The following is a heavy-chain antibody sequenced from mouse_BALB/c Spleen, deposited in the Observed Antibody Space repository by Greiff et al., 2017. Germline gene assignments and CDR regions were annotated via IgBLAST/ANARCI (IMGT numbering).Heavy chain of an antibody. V-gene: IGHV5-6-3*01. CDR2: INSNGGST. CDR1: GFTFSSYG. J-gene: IGHJ2*01. CDR3: ARDPQNFDD. Sequence: EVHLVESGGGLVQPGGSLKLSCAASGFTFSSYGMSWVRQTPDKRLELVATINSNGGSTYYPDSVKGRFTISRDNAKNTLYLQMSSLKSEDTAMYYCARDPQNFDDWGQGTTLTVSS.